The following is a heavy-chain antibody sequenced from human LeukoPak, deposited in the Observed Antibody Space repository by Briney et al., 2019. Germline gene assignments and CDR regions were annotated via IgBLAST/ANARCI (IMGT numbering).Heavy chain of an antibody. CDR2: IYYSGST. Sequence: KPSETLSLTCTVSGGSISSYYWSWIRQPPGKGLEWIGYIYYSGSTNYNPSLKSRVTISVDTSKNQFSLKLSSVTAADTAVYYCARGSYLPNYFDYWGQGTLVTVSS. D-gene: IGHD3-10*01. J-gene: IGHJ4*02. CDR3: ARGSYLPNYFDY. V-gene: IGHV4-59*01. CDR1: GGSISSYY.